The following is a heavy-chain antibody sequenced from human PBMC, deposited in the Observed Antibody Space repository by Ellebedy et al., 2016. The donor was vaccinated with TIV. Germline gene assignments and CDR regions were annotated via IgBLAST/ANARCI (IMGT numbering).Heavy chain of an antibody. CDR3: ARESGTSY. CDR1: GYTFSSHY. J-gene: IGHJ4*02. V-gene: IGHV1-46*01. D-gene: IGHD3-10*01. CDR2: IDPGGGST. Sequence: ASVKVSCXASGYTFSSHYINWVRRATGQGLEWMGIIDPGGGSTSYAQKFQGRVTMTRDTSTNTVYMELSSLRPDDTAVYYCARESGTSYWGQGTRVTVSS.